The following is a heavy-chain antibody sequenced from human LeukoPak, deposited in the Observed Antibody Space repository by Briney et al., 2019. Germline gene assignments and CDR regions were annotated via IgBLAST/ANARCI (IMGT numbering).Heavy chain of an antibody. CDR1: GYTFTSYY. CDR3: ARGQGSSGWYLRGAYFDY. J-gene: IGHJ4*02. V-gene: IGHV1-46*01. D-gene: IGHD6-19*01. Sequence: ASVKVSCKASGYTFTSYYMHWVRQAPGQGLEWMGIINPSGGSTSYAQKFQGRVTMTRDTSTSTVYMELSSLRSEDTAVYYCARGQGSSGWYLRGAYFDYWGQGTLVTVSS. CDR2: INPSGGST.